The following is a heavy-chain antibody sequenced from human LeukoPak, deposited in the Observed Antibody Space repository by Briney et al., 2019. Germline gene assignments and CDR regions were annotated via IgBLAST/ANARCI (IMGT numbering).Heavy chain of an antibody. Sequence: SGPTLVKPTQTLTLTCTVSGFSLNTSGVGVGWIRQPPGKALEWLALIYWDDDKRYSPSLKSRVTVTKDTSKNQVVLTVTNMDPVDTATYYCAHRRQYSNYCFDYWGQGTLVTVSS. CDR3: AHRRQYSNYCFDY. CDR1: GFSLNTSGVG. V-gene: IGHV2-5*02. CDR2: IYWDDDK. D-gene: IGHD4-11*01. J-gene: IGHJ4*01.